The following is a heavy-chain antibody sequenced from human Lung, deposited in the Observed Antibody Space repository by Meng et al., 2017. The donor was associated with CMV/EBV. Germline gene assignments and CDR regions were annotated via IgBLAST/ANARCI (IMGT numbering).Heavy chain of an antibody. CDR1: GNSIISGEYY. CDR2: MDYRGRN. J-gene: IGHJ4*02. D-gene: IGHD2-2*01. V-gene: IGHV4-30-4*01. Sequence: VDRRESEPCLWKPTQCLSLTGKISGNSIISGEYYWRWIRQHPVNGLEWIRYMDYRGRNFYNPAPKSRVTISVDTSKNQCSLKLSYVTAADTAVYFCARGELLWDYWGQGTLVTVSS. CDR3: ARGELLWDY.